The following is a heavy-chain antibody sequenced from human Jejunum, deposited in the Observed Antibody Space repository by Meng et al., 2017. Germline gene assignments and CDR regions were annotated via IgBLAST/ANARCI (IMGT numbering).Heavy chain of an antibody. CDR2: VYHTGTT. Sequence: GSLRLSCDVSGGSISNTDCWSWVRQPPGKGLEWIGEVYHTGTTNYNPSLRSRVTISLDKSKTHFSLRLNSMTAADTAMYYCARGHDMSKSGTWWDDAFDVWGQGTMVTVSS. CDR3: ARGHDMSKSGTWWDDAFDV. V-gene: IGHV4-4*02. D-gene: IGHD3-9*01. CDR1: GGSISNTDC. J-gene: IGHJ3*01.